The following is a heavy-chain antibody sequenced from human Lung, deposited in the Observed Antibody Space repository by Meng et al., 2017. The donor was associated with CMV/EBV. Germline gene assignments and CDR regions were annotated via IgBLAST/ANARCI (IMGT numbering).Heavy chain of an antibody. CDR2: VRFDGNNK. Sequence: GESLKISCAASEFTFSSHGMHWVRQTPGKGLEWMAFVRFDGNNKYHADSVRGRFTISRDNSKNTPYLQMNSLRAEDTAVYYCANDATPYSRAPEYFQHWGQGTVVTVSS. J-gene: IGHJ1*01. CDR1: EFTFSSHG. CDR3: ANDATPYSRAPEYFQH. D-gene: IGHD6-13*01. V-gene: IGHV3-30*02.